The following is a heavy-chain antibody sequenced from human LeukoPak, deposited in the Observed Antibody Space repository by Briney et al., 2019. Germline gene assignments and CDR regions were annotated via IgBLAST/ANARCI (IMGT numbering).Heavy chain of an antibody. CDR3: AKDHHSSSWYYYYYYMDV. CDR2: ISSSGSTI. Sequence: GGSLRLSCAASGFTFSSYAMSWVRQAPGKGLEWVPYISSSGSTIYYADSVKGRFTISRDNAKNSLYLQMNSLRAEDTAVYYCAKDHHSSSWYYYYYYMDVWGKGTTVTVSS. D-gene: IGHD6-13*01. J-gene: IGHJ6*03. CDR1: GFTFSSYA. V-gene: IGHV3-48*04.